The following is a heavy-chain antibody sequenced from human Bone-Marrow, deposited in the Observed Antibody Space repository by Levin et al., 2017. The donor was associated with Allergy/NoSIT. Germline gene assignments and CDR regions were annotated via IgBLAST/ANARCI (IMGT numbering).Heavy chain of an antibody. CDR2: ISAYNGNT. D-gene: IGHD3-9*01. J-gene: IGHJ6*03. CDR3: ARDGGYVLRYFDWDPRDYYYMDV. CDR1: GYTFTSYG. Sequence: ASVKVSCKASGYTFTSYGISWVRQAPGQGLEWMGWISAYNGNTNYAQKLQGRVTMTTDTSTSTAYMELRSLRSDDTAVYYCARDGGYVLRYFDWDPRDYYYMDVWGKGTTVTVSS. V-gene: IGHV1-18*01.